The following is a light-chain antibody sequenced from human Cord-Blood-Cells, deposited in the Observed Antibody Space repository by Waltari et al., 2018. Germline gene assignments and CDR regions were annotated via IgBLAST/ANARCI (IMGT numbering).Light chain of an antibody. Sequence: QSALTQPASVSGSPGQSITISCTGTSSDVGGYNYVSWYQQHPGKAPKLMIYDVSKRPTGVSNRFSVSKSGNTASLTISGLQAEDEADYYCSSYTSISTLYVFGTGTKVTVL. V-gene: IGLV2-14*01. CDR3: SSYTSISTLYV. CDR2: DVS. J-gene: IGLJ1*01. CDR1: SSDVGGYNY.